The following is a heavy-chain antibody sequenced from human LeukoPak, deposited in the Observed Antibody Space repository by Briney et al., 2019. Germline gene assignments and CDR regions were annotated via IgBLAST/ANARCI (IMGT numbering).Heavy chain of an antibody. J-gene: IGHJ4*02. CDR3: ARCGSDIFYY. Sequence: SSLKVCCTASGYTFANYDINCVRQSAGQRVEWRGWMDPTIVKTLSAQKFQGRLTMTTRTSISTAYMELISLRSEDTAVYYCARCGSDIFYYWGQGTLVTVSS. V-gene: IGHV1-8*01. CDR1: GYTFANYD. CDR2: MDPTIVKT.